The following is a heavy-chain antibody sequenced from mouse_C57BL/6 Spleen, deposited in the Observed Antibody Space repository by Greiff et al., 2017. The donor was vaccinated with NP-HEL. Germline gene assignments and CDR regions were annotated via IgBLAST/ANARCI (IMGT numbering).Heavy chain of an antibody. CDR1: GYTFTSYW. Sequence: QVQLKQSGAELAKPGASVKLSCKASGYTFTSYWMHWVKQRPGQGLEWIGYINPSSGYTKYNQKFKDKAKLTADKSSSTAYMQLSSLTYEDSAVYYCAIYYYGSSSLAYWGQGTLVTVSA. V-gene: IGHV1-7*01. D-gene: IGHD1-1*01. CDR2: INPSSGYT. CDR3: AIYYYGSSSLAY. J-gene: IGHJ3*01.